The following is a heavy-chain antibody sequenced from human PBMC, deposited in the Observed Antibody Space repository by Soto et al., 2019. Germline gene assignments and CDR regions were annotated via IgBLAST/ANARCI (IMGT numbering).Heavy chain of an antibody. CDR2: TYYRSKWYC. V-gene: IGHV6-1*01. CDR3: ARDPPNYHSAFDQ. Sequence: TLSLTCAISGDSVSSKTAAWNWIRQYPSRGLEWLGRTYYRSKWYCDYAVSLKSRITINADTSKNQFSLQLNSVTPEDTAVYYCARDPPNYHSAFDQWGQGTLVTVSS. D-gene: IGHD1-1*01. CDR1: GDSVSSKTAA. J-gene: IGHJ4*02.